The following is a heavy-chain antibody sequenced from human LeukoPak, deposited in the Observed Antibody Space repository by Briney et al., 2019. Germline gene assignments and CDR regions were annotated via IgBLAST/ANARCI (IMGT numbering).Heavy chain of an antibody. CDR1: GFTFSDYY. CDR3: ARVIVGATWDAFDI. V-gene: IGHV3-11*05. D-gene: IGHD1-26*01. J-gene: IGHJ3*02. CDR2: ISSSSSYI. Sequence: PGGSLRLSCAASGFTFSDYYMSWIRQAPGKGLEWVSYISSSSSYIYYADSVKGRFTISRDNTKNSLYLQMNSLRAEDTAVYYCARVIVGATWDAFDIWGQGTMVTVSS.